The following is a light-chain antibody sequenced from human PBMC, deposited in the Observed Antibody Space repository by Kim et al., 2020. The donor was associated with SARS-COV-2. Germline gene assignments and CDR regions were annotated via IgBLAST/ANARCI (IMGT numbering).Light chain of an antibody. Sequence: LSLSPGESATLSCRVSQSIGSSLAWYQHKPGQAPTLLIYDAFNRATGIPARFSGSGSGTDFTLTISSLEPEDFAVYYCQQRSNWYTFGQGTKLEI. J-gene: IGKJ2*01. CDR3: QQRSNWYT. V-gene: IGKV3-11*01. CDR2: DAF. CDR1: QSIGSS.